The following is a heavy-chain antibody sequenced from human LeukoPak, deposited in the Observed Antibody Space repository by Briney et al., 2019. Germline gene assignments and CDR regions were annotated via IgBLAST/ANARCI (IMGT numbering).Heavy chain of an antibody. CDR3: ARSRSPIVVVPAAIPSAFDYFDY. V-gene: IGHV1-69*13. CDR1: GYTLTELS. J-gene: IGHJ4*02. D-gene: IGHD2-2*02. Sequence: SVKVSCKVSGYTLTELSMHWVRQAPGKGLEWMGGIIPIFGATNYAEKFQGRVTITADEYTSTVYMELSSLRSEDTAVYYCARSRSPIVVVPAAIPSAFDYFDYWGQGTLVTVSS. CDR2: IIPIFGAT.